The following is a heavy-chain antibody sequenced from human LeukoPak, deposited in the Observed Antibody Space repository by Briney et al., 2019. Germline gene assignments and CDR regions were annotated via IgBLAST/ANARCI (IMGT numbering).Heavy chain of an antibody. J-gene: IGHJ4*02. CDR3: ARGEVRGGTNFDY. Sequence: SQTLSLTCAISGDSVSGSPAVWNWIRQSPSRGLEWLGRAYYRSKWYTDYAVSVKGRITITPDTSKNQFSLQLNSVTPEDTAVYYCARGEVRGGTNFDYWGQGTLVTVSS. CDR2: AYYRSKWYT. CDR1: GDSVSGSPAV. D-gene: IGHD3-10*01. V-gene: IGHV6-1*01.